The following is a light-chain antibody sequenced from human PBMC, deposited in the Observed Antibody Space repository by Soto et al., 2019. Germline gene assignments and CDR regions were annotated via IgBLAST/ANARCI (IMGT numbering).Light chain of an antibody. Sequence: QSALPQPASVSGSPGQSITISCSGTSSDVGGYNYVCWYQQHPGKAPKLMTYDVDNRPSGVSNRFSGSRSGNTASLTISGLQAEDEADYYCSSYTSSNTVVFGGGTKLTVL. CDR1: SSDVGGYNY. V-gene: IGLV2-14*01. CDR2: DVD. CDR3: SSYTSSNTVV. J-gene: IGLJ2*01.